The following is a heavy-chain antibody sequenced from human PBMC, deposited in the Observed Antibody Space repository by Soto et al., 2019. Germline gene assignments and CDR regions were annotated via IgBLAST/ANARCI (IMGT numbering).Heavy chain of an antibody. V-gene: IGHV1-69*01. D-gene: IGHD4-4*01. J-gene: IGHJ6*02. CDR3: ARGDRDYSNRVGSYYYYYGMDV. CDR2: IIPIFGTA. Sequence: QVQLVQSGAEVKKPGSSVKVSCKASGGTFSSYAISWVRQAPGQGLEWMGGIIPIFGTANYAQKFQGRVTITADESTSTAYMELSSLRSEDTAVYYCARGDRDYSNRVGSYYYYYGMDVWGQGTTVTVSS. CDR1: GGTFSSYA.